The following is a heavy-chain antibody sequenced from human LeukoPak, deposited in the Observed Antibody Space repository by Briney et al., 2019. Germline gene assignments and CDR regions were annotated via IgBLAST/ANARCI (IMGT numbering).Heavy chain of an antibody. J-gene: IGHJ4*02. CDR1: GFTFSSYA. CDR3: AKAGYCGGDCYSTFDY. CDR2: ISGSGGST. V-gene: IGHV3-23*01. Sequence: GGSLRLSCAASGFTFSSYAMSWVRQAPEKGLEWVSAISGSGGSTYYADSVKGRFTISRDNSKNTLYLQMNSLRAEDTAVYYCAKAGYCGGDCYSTFDYWGQGTLVTVSS. D-gene: IGHD2-21*02.